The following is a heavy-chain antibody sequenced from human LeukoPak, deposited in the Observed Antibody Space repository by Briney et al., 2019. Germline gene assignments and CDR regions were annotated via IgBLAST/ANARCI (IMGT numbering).Heavy chain of an antibody. CDR1: GGSISSSSYY. Sequence: SETLSLTCTVSGGSISSSSYYWGWIRQPPGKGLEWIGSIYYSGSTYYNPSLKSRVTISVDTSKNQFSLKLSSVTAADTAVYYCARDSSGWHSVHYWGQGTLVTVSS. CDR3: ARDSSGWHSVHY. CDR2: IYYSGST. J-gene: IGHJ4*02. V-gene: IGHV4-39*07. D-gene: IGHD6-19*01.